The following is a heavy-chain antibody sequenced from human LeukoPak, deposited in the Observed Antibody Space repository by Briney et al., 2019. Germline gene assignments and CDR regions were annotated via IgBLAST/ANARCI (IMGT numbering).Heavy chain of an antibody. CDR1: GYNFTNYY. V-gene: IGHV1-46*01. CDR3: ARGGALRYFEWFSAY. J-gene: IGHJ4*02. CDR2: MSPSGDTT. D-gene: IGHD3-9*01. Sequence: GASVKVSCKTSGYNFTNYYTHWVRQAPGHGLEWMGIMSPSGDTTTYAEKFQGRVTMTRDTSTSTVYMELSSLRSEDTAVYYCARGGALRYFEWFSAYWGQGTLVTVSS.